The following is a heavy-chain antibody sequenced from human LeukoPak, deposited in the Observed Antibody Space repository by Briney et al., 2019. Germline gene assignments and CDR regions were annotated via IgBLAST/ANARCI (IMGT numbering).Heavy chain of an antibody. V-gene: IGHV3-30*18. CDR1: GVPFSSYG. CDR2: ISSVGGNI. J-gene: IGHJ4*02. D-gene: IGHD2-2*01. CDR3: AKALGYCSSTSCSGGDY. Sequence: GRSLRLSCAASGVPFSSYGIHWVREAPGKGLWRVALISSVGGNIYYGESVQGRFIISRDNSINTVYLQMNSLRPEDTAVYYCAKALGYCSSTSCSGGDYWGQGTLVTVSS.